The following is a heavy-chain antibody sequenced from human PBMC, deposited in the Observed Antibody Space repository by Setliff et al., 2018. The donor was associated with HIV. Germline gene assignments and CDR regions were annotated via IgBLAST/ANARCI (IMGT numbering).Heavy chain of an antibody. J-gene: IGHJ6*03. CDR2: INHSGST. CDR1: GGSLSAYS. CDR3: ARSDLDNGSGYFDYYSYYMDV. Sequence: SETLSLTCAVYGGSLSAYSWTWIRQPPEKGLEWIGEINHSGSTNYNPSLKSRVTISVDTSKNQFSLKLRSVTAADTAIYYCARSDLDNGSGYFDYYSYYMDVWGRGTTVTVSS. D-gene: IGHD3-22*01. V-gene: IGHV4-34*01.